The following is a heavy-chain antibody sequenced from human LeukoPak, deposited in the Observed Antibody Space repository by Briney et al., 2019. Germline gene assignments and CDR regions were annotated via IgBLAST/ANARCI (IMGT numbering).Heavy chain of an antibody. CDR2: IYSGGST. D-gene: IGHD3-9*01. CDR3: ASQYDILTGYSGGPYAFDI. V-gene: IGHV3-66*02. J-gene: IGHJ3*02. Sequence: PGGSLRLSCAASGFTVSSNYMSWVRQAPGKGLEWVSVIYSGGSTYYADSVKGRFTISRDNSKNTLYLQMNSLRAEDTAVYYCASQYDILTGYSGGPYAFDIWGQGTTVTVSS. CDR1: GFTVSSNY.